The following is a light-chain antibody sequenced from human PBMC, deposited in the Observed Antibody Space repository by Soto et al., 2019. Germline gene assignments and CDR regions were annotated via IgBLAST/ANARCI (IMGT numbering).Light chain of an antibody. CDR2: TIS. CDR1: QSVNRGS. Sequence: IVLTQCPGTLSLSPGERATLSCRASQSVNRGSLAWYQQKPGQAPRLLISTISNRATGIPDRFSGSGSGADFTLTISRLEPEDFAVYYCQQYDNARTFGQGTKVDIK. V-gene: IGKV3-20*01. J-gene: IGKJ1*01. CDR3: QQYDNART.